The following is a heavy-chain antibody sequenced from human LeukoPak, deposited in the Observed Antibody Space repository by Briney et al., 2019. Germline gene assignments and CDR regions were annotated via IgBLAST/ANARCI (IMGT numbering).Heavy chain of an antibody. Sequence: PGGSLRLSCAASGFTVSSNYMSWVRQAPGKGLEWVAVIWYDGSNKYYADSVKGRFTISRDNSKNTLYLQMNSLRAEDTAVYYCARDRLGWGAAASPLGAWGKGTTVTVSS. J-gene: IGHJ6*04. CDR1: GFTVSSNY. CDR2: IWYDGSNK. V-gene: IGHV3-33*08. CDR3: ARDRLGWGAAASPLGA. D-gene: IGHD3-16*01.